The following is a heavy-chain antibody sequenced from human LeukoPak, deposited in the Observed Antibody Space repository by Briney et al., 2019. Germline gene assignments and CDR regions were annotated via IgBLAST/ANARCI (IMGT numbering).Heavy chain of an antibody. V-gene: IGHV3-11*01. J-gene: IGHJ5*02. Sequence: GGSLRLSCAASGFTFSDYYMTWIRQAPGKGLEWISYISSSGNTISYADSVKGRFTISRANAKNSLSLQMNSLRVEDTAVYYCARVRGKVDPWGQGTLVTVSS. CDR1: GFTFSDYY. CDR3: ARVRGKVDP. CDR2: ISSSGNTI.